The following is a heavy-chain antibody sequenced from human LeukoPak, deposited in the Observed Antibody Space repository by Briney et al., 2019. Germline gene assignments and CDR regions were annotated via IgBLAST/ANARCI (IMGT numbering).Heavy chain of an antibody. CDR2: IYSDSGGST. V-gene: IGHV3-66*01. J-gene: IGHJ4*02. Sequence: GGSLRLSCAASGFTVSSNYMSWVRQAPGKGLEWVSVIYSDSGGSTYYADSVKGGFTMSRDNSKNTLYLHMNSLRAEDTAVYYCARGFTHDYGDYFDYWGQGTLVTVSS. CDR1: GFTVSSNY. D-gene: IGHD4-17*01. CDR3: ARGFTHDYGDYFDY.